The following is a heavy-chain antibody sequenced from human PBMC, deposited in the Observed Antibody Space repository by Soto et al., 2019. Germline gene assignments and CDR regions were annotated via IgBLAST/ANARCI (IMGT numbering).Heavy chain of an antibody. CDR3: ARSGYSYGPNPLLY. CDR1: GGSISSGGYY. V-gene: IGHV4-31*03. J-gene: IGHJ4*02. Sequence: QVQLQESGPGLVKPSQTLSLTCTVSGGSISSGGYYWSWIRQHPGKGLEWIGYIYYSGSTYYNPSLKSRGTISVDTSKYQFSLKLSSVTAAATAVYYCARSGYSYGPNPLLYWGQGTLVTVSS. CDR2: IYYSGST. D-gene: IGHD5-18*01.